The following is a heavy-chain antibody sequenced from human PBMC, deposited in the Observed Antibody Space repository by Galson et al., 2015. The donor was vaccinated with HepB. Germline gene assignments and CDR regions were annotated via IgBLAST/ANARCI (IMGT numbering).Heavy chain of an antibody. CDR3: ARDVDVRSMAHHYYYGMDV. CDR1: GYTFTSYG. CDR2: ISAYNGNT. V-gene: IGHV1-18*04. J-gene: IGHJ6*02. Sequence: SVKVSCKASGYTFTSYGISWVRQAPGQGLEWMGWISAYNGNTNYAQKLQGRVTMTTDTSTSTAYMELRSLRSDDTAVYYCARDVDVRSMAHHYYYGMDVWGQGTTVIVSS. D-gene: IGHD2/OR15-2a*01.